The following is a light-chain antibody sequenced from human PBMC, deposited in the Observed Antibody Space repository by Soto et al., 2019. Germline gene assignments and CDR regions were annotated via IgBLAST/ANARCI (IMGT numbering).Light chain of an antibody. CDR2: DVS. CDR1: QSVTTY. J-gene: IGKJ2*01. V-gene: IGKV3-11*01. Sequence: ETVLTQSPATLSLSPGERAILSCRASQSVTTYLAWYQQKPGQAPRLLIYDVSNRAAGIPARFSGSGSGTDFTLTIGSLEPEDFAVYYCQQRSNWPPGYTFGQRTKLEIK. CDR3: QQRSNWPPGYT.